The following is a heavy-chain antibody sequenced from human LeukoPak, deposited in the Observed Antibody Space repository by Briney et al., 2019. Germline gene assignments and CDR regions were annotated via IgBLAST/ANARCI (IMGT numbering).Heavy chain of an antibody. CDR3: ARTYGSSWYSNFDY. CDR2: ISGSGGGT. D-gene: IGHD6-13*01. CDR1: GFTFSSYA. Sequence: GGSLRLSCAACGFTFSSYAMSWVRQAPGKGLEWVSAISGSGGGTYYADSVKGRFTISRDNSKNTLYLQMNSLRAEDTAVYYCARTYGSSWYSNFDYWGQGTLVTVSS. J-gene: IGHJ4*02. V-gene: IGHV3-23*01.